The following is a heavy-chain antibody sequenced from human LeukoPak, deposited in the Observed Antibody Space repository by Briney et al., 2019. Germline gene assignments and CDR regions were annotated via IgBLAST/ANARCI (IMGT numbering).Heavy chain of an antibody. CDR3: AREGQWLVAGVDY. CDR2: ISAYNGNT. CDR1: GYTFTSYG. Sequence: ASVKVSCKASGYTFTSYGISWVRQAPGQGLEWMGWISAYNGNTNYAQKLQGRVTMTTDTSTGTAYMEPRSLRSDDTAVYYSAREGQWLVAGVDYWDQGPLVTVSS. D-gene: IGHD6-19*01. J-gene: IGHJ4*02. V-gene: IGHV1-18*01.